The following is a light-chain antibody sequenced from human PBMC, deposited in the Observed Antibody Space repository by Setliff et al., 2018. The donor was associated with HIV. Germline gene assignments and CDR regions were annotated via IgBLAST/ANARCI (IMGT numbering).Light chain of an antibody. V-gene: IGLV1-40*01. J-gene: IGLJ2*01. CDR1: SSNIGAGYD. CDR2: SNT. CDR3: SSYAGRNYGSII. Sequence: QSVLTQPPSVSGAPGQRVTISCTGSSSNIGAGYDVHWYQQLPGTAPKLLIYSNTNRPSGVPDRFSGSKSGTSASLAFTGLQAEDEADYYCSSYAGRNYGSIIFGGGTKVTVL.